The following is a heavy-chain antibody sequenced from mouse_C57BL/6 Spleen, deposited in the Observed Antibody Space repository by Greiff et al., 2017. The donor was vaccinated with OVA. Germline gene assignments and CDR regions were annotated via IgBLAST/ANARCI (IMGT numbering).Heavy chain of an antibody. J-gene: IGHJ4*01. Sequence: VESGGGLVKPGGSLKLSCAASGFTFSSYAMSWVRQTPEKRLEWVATISDGGSYTYYPDNVKGRFTISRDNAKNNLYLQMSHLKSEDTAMYYCAREGLYDGYFLYYAMDYWGQGTSVTVSS. V-gene: IGHV5-4*01. CDR2: ISDGGSYT. D-gene: IGHD2-3*01. CDR3: AREGLYDGYFLYYAMDY. CDR1: GFTFSSYA.